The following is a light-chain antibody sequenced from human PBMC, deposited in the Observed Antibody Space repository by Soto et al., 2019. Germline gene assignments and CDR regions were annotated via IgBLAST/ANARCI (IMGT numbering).Light chain of an antibody. CDR3: QQYVSSPWA. Sequence: ETVMTQSPATLSVSPGERATLSCRASQSVSSKLAWYQQKPGQAPRLLIYGASTRATGIPARFSGSGSGTEFTLTISSLQSEDFAVYYCQQYVSSPWAFGQGTKVDIK. CDR2: GAS. J-gene: IGKJ1*01. V-gene: IGKV3D-15*02. CDR1: QSVSSK.